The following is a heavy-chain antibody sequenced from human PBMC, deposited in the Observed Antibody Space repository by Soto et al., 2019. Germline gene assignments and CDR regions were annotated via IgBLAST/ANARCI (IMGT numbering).Heavy chain of an antibody. Sequence: QVQLVQSGAEVKKPGSSVKVSCKASGGTFSSYAISWVRQAPGQGLEWMGGIIPIFGTANYAQKFQGRVTITADESTSTAYMELSSLRSEDTAVYYCARDRTYYDSPTFLDYGMDVWGQGTTVTVSS. D-gene: IGHD3-3*01. CDR3: ARDRTYYDSPTFLDYGMDV. CDR1: GGTFSSYA. V-gene: IGHV1-69*12. J-gene: IGHJ6*02. CDR2: IIPIFGTA.